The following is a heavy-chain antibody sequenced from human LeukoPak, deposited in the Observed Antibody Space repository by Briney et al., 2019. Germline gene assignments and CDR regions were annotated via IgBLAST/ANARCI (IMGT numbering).Heavy chain of an antibody. D-gene: IGHD1-1*01. CDR3: ATCRDHDDDEADY. CDR2: ICGSGGST. V-gene: IGHV3-23*01. J-gene: IGHJ4*02. Sequence: GGSLRLSCAASGFTFSSYAMSWVRQAPGKGLEWVSAICGSGGSTYYADSVKGRFTISSDNSKNTLYLQLSSLRPETTAVYSFATCRDHDDDEADYWGQGTLVTVSS. CDR1: GFTFSSYA.